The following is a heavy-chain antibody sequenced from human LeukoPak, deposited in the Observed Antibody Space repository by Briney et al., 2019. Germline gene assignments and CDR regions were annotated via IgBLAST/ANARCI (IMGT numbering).Heavy chain of an antibody. CDR1: GFTFDDYA. V-gene: IGHV3-9*01. CDR3: AKGDYYDSSGYYY. D-gene: IGHD3-22*01. Sequence: GRSLRLSCAASGFTFDDYAMHWVRQAPGKGLEWVSGISWNSGSIGYADSVKGRFTISRDNAKNSLYLQMNSLRAEDTALYYCAKGDYYDSSGYYYWGQGTLVTVSS. CDR2: ISWNSGSI. J-gene: IGHJ4*02.